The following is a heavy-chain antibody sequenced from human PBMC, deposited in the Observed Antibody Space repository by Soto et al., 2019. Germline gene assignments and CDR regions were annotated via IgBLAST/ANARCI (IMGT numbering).Heavy chain of an antibody. J-gene: IGHJ5*02. CDR2: IYYSGST. CDR3: ARDLMNQLLWEHWFDP. Sequence: SETLSLTCTVSGGSISSYYWSWIRQPPGKGLEWIGYIYYSGSTNYNPSLKSRVTISVDTSKNQFSLKLSSVTAADTAVYYCARDLMNQLLWEHWFDPWGQGTLVTVSS. D-gene: IGHD2-2*01. CDR1: GGSISSYY. V-gene: IGHV4-59*01.